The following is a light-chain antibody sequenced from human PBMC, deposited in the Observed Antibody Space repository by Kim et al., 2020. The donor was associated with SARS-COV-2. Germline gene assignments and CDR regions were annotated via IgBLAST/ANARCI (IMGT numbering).Light chain of an antibody. CDR2: SIS. J-gene: IGLJ3*02. CDR1: TGAVTSGHY. V-gene: IGLV7-43*01. Sequence: QAVVTQEPSLTVSPGGTVTLTCASSTGAVTSGHYPNWIQQKPGQAPRALIYSISDKHSWTPARFSGSLLGGKAALTLSGVQPEDESEYYFLLFYGSGWVFGGGTQLTVL. CDR3: LLFYGSGWV.